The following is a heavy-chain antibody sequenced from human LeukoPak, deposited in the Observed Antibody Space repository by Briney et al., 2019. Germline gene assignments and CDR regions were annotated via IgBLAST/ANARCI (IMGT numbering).Heavy chain of an antibody. CDR2: INAGNGNT. CDR3: ARGSKDSSGYYSAYYYYYMDV. J-gene: IGHJ6*03. CDR1: GYTFTSYA. Sequence: ASVKVSCKASGYTFTSYAMHWVRQAPGQRLEWMGWINAGNGNTKYSQEFQGRVTITRDTSASTAYMELSSLRSEDMAVYYCARGSKDSSGYYSAYYYYYMDVWGKGTTVTVPS. D-gene: IGHD3-22*01. V-gene: IGHV1-3*03.